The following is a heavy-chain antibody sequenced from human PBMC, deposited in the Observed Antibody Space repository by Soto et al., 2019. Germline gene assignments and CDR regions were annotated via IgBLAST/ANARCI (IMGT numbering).Heavy chain of an antibody. D-gene: IGHD3-10*01. Sequence: PGESLKISCKGSGYSFTSYWIGWVRQMPGKGLEWMGIIYPGDSDTRYSPSFQGQVTIAADKSISTAYLQWSSLKASDTAMYYCARDDRLFYGSGSHMDYYYGMDVWGKGTTVTVSS. CDR1: GYSFTSYW. CDR3: ARDDRLFYGSGSHMDYYYGMDV. CDR2: IYPGDSDT. J-gene: IGHJ6*04. V-gene: IGHV5-51*01.